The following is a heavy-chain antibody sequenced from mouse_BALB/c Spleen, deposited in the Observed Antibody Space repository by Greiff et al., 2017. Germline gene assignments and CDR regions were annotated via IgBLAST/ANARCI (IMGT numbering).Heavy chain of an antibody. D-gene: IGHD1-1*01. Sequence: EVQLQESGPGLVKPSQSLSLTCSVTGYSITSGYYWNWIRQFPGNKLEWLGYISYDGSNNYNPSLKNRISITRDTSKNQFFLKLNSVTTEDTATYYCARGDYGSPFAYWGQGTLVTVSA. CDR2: ISYDGSN. CDR3: ARGDYGSPFAY. J-gene: IGHJ3*01. V-gene: IGHV3-6*02. CDR1: GYSITSGYY.